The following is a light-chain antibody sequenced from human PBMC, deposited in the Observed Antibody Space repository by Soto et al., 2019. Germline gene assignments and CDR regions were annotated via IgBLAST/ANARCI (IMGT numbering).Light chain of an antibody. CDR3: QQRSNWPYT. J-gene: IGKJ2*01. V-gene: IGKV3-11*01. Sequence: EIVLTQSPATLSLSPGERGTLSCRASQSVSSYLLWYQQKPGQAPRLLIYDASNRATDIPARFSGSGSGTDFTLTISSLEPEDFAVYYCQQRSNWPYTFGQGTKLEIK. CDR2: DAS. CDR1: QSVSSY.